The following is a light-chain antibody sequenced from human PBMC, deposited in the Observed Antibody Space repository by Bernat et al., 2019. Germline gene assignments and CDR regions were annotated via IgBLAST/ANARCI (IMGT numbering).Light chain of an antibody. CDR2: KDN. CDR3: QSADSTGTYPV. V-gene: IGLV3-25*02. Sequence: SYELTQPPSVSVSPGQTARITCSGDVLPKQYAYWYQQRPGQAPVLIIYKDNERTSGIPERFSGSSSGTTVTLTISRVQAEDEADYNCQSADSTGTYPVFGGGTKLTVL. CDR1: VLPKQY. J-gene: IGLJ3*02.